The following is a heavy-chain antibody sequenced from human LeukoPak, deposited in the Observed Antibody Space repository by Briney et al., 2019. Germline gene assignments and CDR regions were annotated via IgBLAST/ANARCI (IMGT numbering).Heavy chain of an antibody. Sequence: ASVKVSCKASGYTFTSYGISWVRQAPGQGLEWMGWISAYNGNTNYAQKLQGRVTMTTDTSTSTAYMELRSLRSDDTAVYYCARSQYDSSDYYPSPDYWGQGTLVTVSS. CDR3: ARSQYDSSDYYPSPDY. V-gene: IGHV1-18*01. D-gene: IGHD3-22*01. CDR1: GYTFTSYG. J-gene: IGHJ4*02. CDR2: ISAYNGNT.